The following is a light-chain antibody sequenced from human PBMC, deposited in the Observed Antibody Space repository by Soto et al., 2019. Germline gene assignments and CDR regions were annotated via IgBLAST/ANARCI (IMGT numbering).Light chain of an antibody. Sequence: DIQMTQSPSTLSASVGDRVTITCRASQSISSWLSWYQQKPGKAPKLLIYKASTLESGVPARFSGRGAGTEVTLTISGLQPDDFATYSGHQAFTFGPGTKVDIK. CDR3: HQAFT. J-gene: IGKJ3*01. CDR2: KAS. CDR1: QSISSW. V-gene: IGKV1-5*03.